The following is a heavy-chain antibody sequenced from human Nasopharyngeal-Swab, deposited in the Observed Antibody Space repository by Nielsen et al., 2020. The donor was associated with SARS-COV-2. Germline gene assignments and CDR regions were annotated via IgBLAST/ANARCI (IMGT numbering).Heavy chain of an antibody. V-gene: IGHV3-48*01. CDR3: ARLPIHIAAEYNWFDP. D-gene: IGHD6-13*01. Sequence: GGSLRLSCAASGFTFSSYSMNWVRQAPGKGLEWVSYISSSSSTIYYADSVKGRFTISRDNAKNSLYLQMNSLRAEDTAVYYCARLPIHIAAEYNWFDPWGQGTLVTVSS. J-gene: IGHJ5*02. CDR2: ISSSSSTI. CDR1: GFTFSSYS.